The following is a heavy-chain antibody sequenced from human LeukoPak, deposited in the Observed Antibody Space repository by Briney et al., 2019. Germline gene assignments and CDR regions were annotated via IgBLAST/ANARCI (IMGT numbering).Heavy chain of an antibody. CDR1: GYTFTSYD. D-gene: IGHD1-26*01. CDR3: ARDSGSYSNAFDI. V-gene: IGHV1-8*01. Sequence: EASVKVSCKASGYTFTSYDINWVRQATGQGLEWMGWMNPNSGNTGYAQKFQGRVTMTRNTSISTAYMELSSLRSDDTAVYYCARDSGSYSNAFDIWGQGTMVTVSS. CDR2: MNPNSGNT. J-gene: IGHJ3*02.